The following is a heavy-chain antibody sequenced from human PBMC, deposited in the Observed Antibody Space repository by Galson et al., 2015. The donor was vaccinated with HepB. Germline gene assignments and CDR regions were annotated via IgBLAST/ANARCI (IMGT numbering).Heavy chain of an antibody. Sequence: DTLSLTCTVSGGIGNYYWSWIRQPPGKGLEWIGFIDYSGSTNYNPSLKGRVTMSVDMSKNQFSLKLSSVTAADTAVYHCARQVRRGRGKTWFDPWGQGTLVPVSS. CDR3: ARQVRRGRGKTWFDP. D-gene: IGHD3-10*01. CDR2: IDYSGST. V-gene: IGHV4-59*08. CDR1: GGIGNYY. J-gene: IGHJ5*02.